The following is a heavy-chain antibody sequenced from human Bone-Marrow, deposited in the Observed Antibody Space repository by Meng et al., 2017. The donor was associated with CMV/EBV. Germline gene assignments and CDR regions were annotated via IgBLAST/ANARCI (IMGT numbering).Heavy chain of an antibody. CDR2: INPNSGGT. CDR3: ARGDYDFWSGYPVHFDS. Sequence: ASVKVSCKASGYTFTGYYMHWVRQAPGQGLEWMGWINPNSGGTNYAQKFQGRVTMTRDTSISTAYMELSRLRSDDTAVYYCARGDYDFWSGYPVHFDSWGQGTLVTVSS. V-gene: IGHV1-2*02. J-gene: IGHJ4*02. CDR1: GYTFTGYY. D-gene: IGHD3-3*01.